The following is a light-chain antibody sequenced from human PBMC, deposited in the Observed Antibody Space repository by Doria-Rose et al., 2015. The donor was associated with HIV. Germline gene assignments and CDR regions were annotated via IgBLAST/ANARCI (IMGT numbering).Light chain of an antibody. Sequence: TQSPGTLSLSPGERATLSCRASQSFSGTYLAWYQQKPGQAPSLLIYDGSTRATGIPDRFSASGSGTDFTLTINRLEPEDFALYYRHQYGTSWTFGQGTKVEI. CDR2: DGS. CDR1: QSFSGTY. V-gene: IGKV3-20*01. CDR3: HQYGTSWT. J-gene: IGKJ1*01.